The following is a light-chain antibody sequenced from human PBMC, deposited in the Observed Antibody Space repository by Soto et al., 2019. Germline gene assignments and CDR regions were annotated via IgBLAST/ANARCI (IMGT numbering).Light chain of an antibody. V-gene: IGLV2-14*01. Sequence: QSALTQPASVSGSPGRSITISCTGTNSDVGSSKYVSWYQQYPGKAPKLMIYEVSNRPSGVSNRFSGSKSGDTASLTISGLQAVDEADYYCSSFTTSSTWVFGGGTKLTVL. CDR2: EVS. CDR1: NSDVGSSKY. CDR3: SSFTTSSTWV. J-gene: IGLJ3*02.